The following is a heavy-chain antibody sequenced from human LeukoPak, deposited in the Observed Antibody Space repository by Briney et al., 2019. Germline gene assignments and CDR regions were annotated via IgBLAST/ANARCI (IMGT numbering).Heavy chain of an antibody. D-gene: IGHD3/OR15-3a*01. CDR2: IYYSGST. CDR3: ARAQTTMIYYFDN. Sequence: PSETLSLTCTVSGGSISSSFYYWSWIRQHPGKGLEWIGYIYYSGSTYYNPSLKSRVTISVDTSKNQFSLKLSSVTAADTAVYYCARAQTTMIYYFDNWGQGTLVTVSS. J-gene: IGHJ4*02. V-gene: IGHV4-31*03. CDR1: GGSISSSFYY.